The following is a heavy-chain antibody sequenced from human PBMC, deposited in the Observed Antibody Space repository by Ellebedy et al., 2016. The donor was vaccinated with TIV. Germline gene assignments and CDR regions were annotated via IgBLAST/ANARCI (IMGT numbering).Heavy chain of an antibody. Sequence: ASVKVSCXASGGTFNNYAISWVRQAPGQGLAWMGGIIPIYGTTDYAQKFRGRVTITADESTSTAYMEVSSLRSEDTAVYYCARDPQRYCSSTSCHSLNYYYYGMDVWGQGTTVTVSS. CDR2: IIPIYGTT. CDR3: ARDPQRYCSSTSCHSLNYYYYGMDV. V-gene: IGHV1-69*13. J-gene: IGHJ6*02. D-gene: IGHD2-2*01. CDR1: GGTFNNYA.